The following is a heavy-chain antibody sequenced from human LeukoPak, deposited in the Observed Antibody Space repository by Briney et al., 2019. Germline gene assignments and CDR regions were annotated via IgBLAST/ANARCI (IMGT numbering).Heavy chain of an antibody. CDR3: AKDLDIVVVPAANSVDY. J-gene: IGHJ4*02. D-gene: IGHD2-2*03. V-gene: IGHV3-30*02. Sequence: PGGSLRLSCAASGFTFSSYGMHWVRQAPGKGLEWVAFIRYDGSNKYYADSVKGRFTISRDNSKNTLYLQMNSLRAEDTAVYYCAKDLDIVVVPAANSVDYWGQRTLVTVSS. CDR1: GFTFSSYG. CDR2: IRYDGSNK.